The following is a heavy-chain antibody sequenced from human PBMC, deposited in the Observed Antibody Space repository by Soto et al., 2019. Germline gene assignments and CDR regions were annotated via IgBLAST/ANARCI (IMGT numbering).Heavy chain of an antibody. D-gene: IGHD6-13*01. Sequence: GGSLRLSCAASRFTFSTYAMTWVRQAPGKGLEWVSSISGGGDITYYADAVKGRFTISRDNSQNTLYLQMNSLRAEDTAVHYCAKVIATVGSDYWGQGTLVTVSS. J-gene: IGHJ4*02. V-gene: IGHV3-23*01. CDR3: AKVIATVGSDY. CDR1: RFTFSTYA. CDR2: ISGGGDIT.